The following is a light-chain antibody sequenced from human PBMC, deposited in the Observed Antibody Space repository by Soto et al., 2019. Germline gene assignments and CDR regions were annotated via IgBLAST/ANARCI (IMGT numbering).Light chain of an antibody. CDR3: VSFTSSKTYV. CDR2: DVA. V-gene: IGLV2-14*03. Sequence: ALTQPASVSASPGQSITISCTGTSSDVGGSNFVSWYQQHPGKPPKLIIYDVATRPSGVSNRFSGSKSGSTASLIISRLQTEDEADYYCVSFTSSKTYVFGSGTKVTVL. J-gene: IGLJ1*01. CDR1: SSDVGGSNF.